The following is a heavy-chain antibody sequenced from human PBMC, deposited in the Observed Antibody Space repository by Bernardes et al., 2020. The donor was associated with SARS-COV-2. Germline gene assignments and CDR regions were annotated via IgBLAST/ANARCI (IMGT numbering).Heavy chain of an antibody. J-gene: IGHJ6*02. V-gene: IGHV3-23*01. CDR2: IIRTGGA. CDR3: ARDPTSKYQLLFYSYYYGMDV. Sequence: GGTLRLSCGGSGFTASDCVIRWVRQAPGKELEWVQTIIRTGGAFYADSVKGRLTLSKDNSQNTLYLQMNSLRAEDTAVYYCARDPTSKYQLLFYSYYYGMDVWGQGTTVTVSS. D-gene: IGHD2-2*01. CDR1: GFTASDCV.